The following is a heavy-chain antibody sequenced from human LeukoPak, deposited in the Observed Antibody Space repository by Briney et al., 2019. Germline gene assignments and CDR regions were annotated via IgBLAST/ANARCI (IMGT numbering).Heavy chain of an antibody. Sequence: ASVKVSCKASGYTFTSYGISWVRQAPGQGLEWMGWISAYNGNTNYAQKLQGRVTMTTDTSTSTAYMELRSLRSDDTAVYYCASDPEVRDAFDIWGQGTMVTVSS. J-gene: IGHJ3*02. V-gene: IGHV1-18*01. CDR3: ASDPEVRDAFDI. D-gene: IGHD1-14*01. CDR1: GYTFTSYG. CDR2: ISAYNGNT.